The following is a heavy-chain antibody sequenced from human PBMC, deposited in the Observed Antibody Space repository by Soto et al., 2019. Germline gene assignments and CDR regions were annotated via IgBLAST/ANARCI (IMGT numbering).Heavy chain of an antibody. Sequence: SETLSLTCSVSGDSVSSGAYYWSWIRQPPGKGLEWIGHVYYSGSTSYNPSLETGVTISVDTSKNQFSLKLSSVTAADTAVYYCARHVPYCSDTSHCAYGMDVWGQGTTVTVSS. CDR2: VYYSGST. J-gene: IGHJ6*02. D-gene: IGHD2-2*01. CDR1: GDSVSSGAYY. V-gene: IGHV4-61*08. CDR3: ARHVPYCSDTSHCAYGMDV.